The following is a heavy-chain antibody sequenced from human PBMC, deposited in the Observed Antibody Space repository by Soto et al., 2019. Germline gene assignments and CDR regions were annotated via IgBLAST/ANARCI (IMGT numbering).Heavy chain of an antibody. CDR2: VYHSGST. CDR3: ARGGYCGGDCYLRAFEV. Sequence: QVQLRESGPGLVKPSGTLSLTCAVSSTSISNDIWRSWVRQSPEKGLEWIGEVYHSGSTNYNPSRERRVTMSGDKSKNHSSLEVTSLTAADKAVYYCARGGYCGGDCYLRAFEVWGQGTMVTVSS. J-gene: IGHJ3*01. CDR1: STSISNDIW. V-gene: IGHV4-4*02. D-gene: IGHD2-21*01.